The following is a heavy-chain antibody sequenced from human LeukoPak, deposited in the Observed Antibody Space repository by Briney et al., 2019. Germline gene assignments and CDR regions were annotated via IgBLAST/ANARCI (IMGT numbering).Heavy chain of an antibody. D-gene: IGHD3-22*01. V-gene: IGHV1-8*03. CDR1: LYTFTNYD. Sequence: GAPVKGSCKASLYTFTNYDINSVRQATGHGLEWMGWMNPNSGNTGYALKFQGRVAITRDNSIGTAYMELSSLSSEDTAVYYCARRSDYYDSSAYYYWGQGTLVTVSS. J-gene: IGHJ4*02. CDR3: ARRSDYYDSSAYYY. CDR2: MNPNSGNT.